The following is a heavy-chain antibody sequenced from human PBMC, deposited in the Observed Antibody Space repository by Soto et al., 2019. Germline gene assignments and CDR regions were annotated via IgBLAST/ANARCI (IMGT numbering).Heavy chain of an antibody. Sequence: ASVKVSCKASGYTFTSYYMHWVRQTPGQGVEGMGIINPSGGSTSYAQKFQGRVTMTRDTSTSTDDMELSSLRSEDTAVYYFTRASKLYCSSNSCTFAYWGQGTLVTVSS. D-gene: IGHD2-2*01. CDR3: TRASKLYCSSNSCTFAY. CDR1: GYTFTSYY. J-gene: IGHJ4*02. V-gene: IGHV1-46*01. CDR2: INPSGGST.